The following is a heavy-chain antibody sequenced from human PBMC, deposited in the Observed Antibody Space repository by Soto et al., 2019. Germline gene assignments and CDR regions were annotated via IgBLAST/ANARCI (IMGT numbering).Heavy chain of an antibody. CDR2: INEDGRRR. CDR1: GFTLRSFW. J-gene: IGHJ4*02. V-gene: IGHV3-7*01. Sequence: GGSLRLSCAASGFTLRSFWMSWVRQAPGKGLERVANINEDGRRRYYADSVKGRFTVSRDNAKNSLFLQMDSLRVEDTAVYYCVRDFASDQDFWGQGTLVTVSS. CDR3: VRDFASDQDF. D-gene: IGHD1-26*01.